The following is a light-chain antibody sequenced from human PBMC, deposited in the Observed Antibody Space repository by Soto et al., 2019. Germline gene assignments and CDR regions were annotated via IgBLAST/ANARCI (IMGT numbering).Light chain of an antibody. CDR3: MQALQTPWA. CDR2: VGS. J-gene: IGKJ1*01. Sequence: DIVMTQSPLSLPVTPGEPASISCRSTQSLLHTNGKNYLEWYLQKPGQSPQFLIYVGSNRAAGVPVRISGSGSGTDFTLKISRVEAEDVGVYYCMQALQTPWAFGQGTKVESK. V-gene: IGKV2-28*01. CDR1: QSLLHTNGKNY.